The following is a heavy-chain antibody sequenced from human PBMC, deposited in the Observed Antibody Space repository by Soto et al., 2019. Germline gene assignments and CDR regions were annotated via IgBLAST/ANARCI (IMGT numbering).Heavy chain of an antibody. V-gene: IGHV3-30*18. Sequence: QVQLVESGGGVVQPGRSLRLSCGASGFTFSSYGMHWVRQAPGKGLEWVAVISYDGSNKYYADSVKGRFTITRDNSKNTLYLQMNCLRAEDTAVYYCAKDPIPVYYYYGMDVWGQGTTVTVSS. CDR3: AKDPIPVYYYYGMDV. CDR1: GFTFSSYG. CDR2: ISYDGSNK. J-gene: IGHJ6*02.